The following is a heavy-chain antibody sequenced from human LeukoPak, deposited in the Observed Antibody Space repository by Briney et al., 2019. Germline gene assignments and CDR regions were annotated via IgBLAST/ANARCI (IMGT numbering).Heavy chain of an antibody. D-gene: IGHD3-9*01. CDR3: ARVRRLRYFDWLKHYGMDV. J-gene: IGHJ6*02. V-gene: IGHV3-21*01. Sequence: PGGSLRLSCAASGFTFSSYSMNWVRQAPGKGLEWVSSISSSSSYIYYADSVKGRFTISRDNAKNSLYLLMNSLRAEDTAVYYCARVRRLRYFDWLKHYGMDVWGQGTTVTVSS. CDR2: ISSSSSYI. CDR1: GFTFSSYS.